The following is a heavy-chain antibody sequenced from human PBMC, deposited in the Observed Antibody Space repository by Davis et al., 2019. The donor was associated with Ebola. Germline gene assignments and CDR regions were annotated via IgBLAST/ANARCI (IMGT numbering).Heavy chain of an antibody. V-gene: IGHV1-69*13. Sequence: SVKVSCKASGYTFSDYGISWVRQAPGQGLEWMGGIVPSFGTANYAQNFQGRVTITADDSTSTAHMELRGLRSDDTAVYYCAREAEVDGSIFFLHWGQGTLVTVSS. D-gene: IGHD3-10*01. CDR3: AREAEVDGSIFFLH. CDR2: IVPSFGTA. J-gene: IGHJ1*01. CDR1: GYTFSDYG.